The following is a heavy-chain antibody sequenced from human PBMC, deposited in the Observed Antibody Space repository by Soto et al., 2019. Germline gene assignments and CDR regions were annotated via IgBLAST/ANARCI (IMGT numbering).Heavy chain of an antibody. D-gene: IGHD2-2*01. CDR1: GFTFSSYS. Sequence: EVQLVESGGGLVKPGGSLRLSCAASGFTFSSYSMNWVRQAPGKGLEWVSSISSSSSYIYYADSVKGRFTISRDNAKNSLYLQMNSLIAEDTAVYYCARSPGGCSSTSCAYYYYYGMDVWGQGTTVTVSS. CDR2: ISSSSSYI. J-gene: IGHJ6*02. V-gene: IGHV3-21*01. CDR3: ARSPGGCSSTSCAYYYYYGMDV.